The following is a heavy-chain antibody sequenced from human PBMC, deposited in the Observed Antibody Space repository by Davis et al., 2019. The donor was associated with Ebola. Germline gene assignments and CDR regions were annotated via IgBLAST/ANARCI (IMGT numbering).Heavy chain of an antibody. CDR2: INIDGRRT. J-gene: IGHJ4*02. D-gene: IGHD6-13*01. CDR1: GFTFSDYW. Sequence: PGGSLRLSCAASGFTFSDYWMHWVRQAPGKGLVWVSRINIDGRRTNYADSVKGRFTISRDNSKNTLYPQMNSLRAEDTAVYYCARTSSTSRIAAAGMDYWGQGTLVTVSS. V-gene: IGHV3-74*01. CDR3: ARTSSTSRIAAAGMDY.